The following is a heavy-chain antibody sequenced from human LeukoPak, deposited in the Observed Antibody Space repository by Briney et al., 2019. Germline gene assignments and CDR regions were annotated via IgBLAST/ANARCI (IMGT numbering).Heavy chain of an antibody. D-gene: IGHD5-24*01. Sequence: GGSLRLSCAASGFTFSSYSMNWIREPPGKGLEWVSSIISSSSYIYYADSVKGRFTISRDNAKNSLYLQMNSLRAEDTAVYYCARDVRDGYTGEDYGMDVWGQGTTVTVSS. CDR3: ARDVRDGYTGEDYGMDV. V-gene: IGHV3-21*01. CDR1: GFTFSSYS. CDR2: IISSSSYI. J-gene: IGHJ6*02.